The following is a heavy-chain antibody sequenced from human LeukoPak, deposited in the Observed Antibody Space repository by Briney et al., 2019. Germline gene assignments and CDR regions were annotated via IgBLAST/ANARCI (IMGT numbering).Heavy chain of an antibody. Sequence: GASVKVSCKVSGYTLTELSMHWVRQAPGKGLEWMGGFDPEDGETIYAQKFQGRVTMTEDTSTDTAYMELSSLRSEDTAVYYCATDLAAYYYDSSGSYGTGWGQGTLVTVSS. D-gene: IGHD3-22*01. CDR2: FDPEDGET. CDR1: GYTLTELS. CDR3: ATDLAAYYYDSSGSYGTG. J-gene: IGHJ4*02. V-gene: IGHV1-24*01.